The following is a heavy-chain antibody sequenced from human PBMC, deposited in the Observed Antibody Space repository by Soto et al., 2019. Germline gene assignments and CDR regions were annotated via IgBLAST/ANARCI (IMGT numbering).Heavy chain of an antibody. V-gene: IGHV2-70*01. Sequence: SGPTLVNPTQTLTLTCTFSGFSLSTSGMCVSWIRQPPGKALEWLALIDWDDDKYYSTSLKTRLTISKDTSKNQVVLTMTNMDPVDTATYYCARTWRVGGYYYYFDYWGQGTLVTVSS. CDR3: ARTWRVGGYYYYFDY. D-gene: IGHD3-22*01. J-gene: IGHJ4*02. CDR1: GFSLSTSGMC. CDR2: IDWDDDK.